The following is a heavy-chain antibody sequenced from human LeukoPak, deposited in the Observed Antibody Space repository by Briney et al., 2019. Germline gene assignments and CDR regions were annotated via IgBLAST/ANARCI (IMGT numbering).Heavy chain of an antibody. J-gene: IGHJ4*02. V-gene: IGHV4-39*01. Sequence: SETLSLTCTVSGGSISSSSYYWGWIRQPPGKGLEWIGSIYYSGSTYYNPSLKSRVTISVDTSKNQFSLKLSSVTAADTAVYYCARPLFPTYYFDYWAREPWSPSPQ. CDR2: IYYSGST. CDR3: ARPLFPTYYFDY. CDR1: GGSISSSSYY. D-gene: IGHD1-1*01.